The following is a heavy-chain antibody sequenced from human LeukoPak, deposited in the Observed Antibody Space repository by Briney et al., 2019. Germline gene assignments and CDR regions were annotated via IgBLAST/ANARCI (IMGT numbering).Heavy chain of an antibody. Sequence: GRSLRLSCAASGFTFSSFGMHWVRQAPGKGLEWVADIWYNGSNKYYAESVKGRFTISRDNSKNTLYLQMNSLRAEDTAVYYCSRGGYGDYNNWFDPWGQGTLVIVSS. CDR2: IWYNGSNK. CDR1: GFTFSSFG. D-gene: IGHD4-17*01. V-gene: IGHV3-33*01. CDR3: SRGGYGDYNNWFDP. J-gene: IGHJ5*02.